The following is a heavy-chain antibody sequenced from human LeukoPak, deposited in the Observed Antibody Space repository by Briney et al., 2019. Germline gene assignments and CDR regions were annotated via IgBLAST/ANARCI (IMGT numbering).Heavy chain of an antibody. CDR2: ISAYNGNA. D-gene: IGHD2-15*01. Sequence: GASVKVSCKASGYAFTRYGINWVRQAPGQGLEWVGGISAYNGNANYAQNLQGRVTMTTDTSSSTAYMELRSLRSDDTAVYYCARGYGHDYLGRGTLVTVSS. V-gene: IGHV1-18*01. CDR3: ARGYGHDY. CDR1: GYAFTRYG. J-gene: IGHJ4*02.